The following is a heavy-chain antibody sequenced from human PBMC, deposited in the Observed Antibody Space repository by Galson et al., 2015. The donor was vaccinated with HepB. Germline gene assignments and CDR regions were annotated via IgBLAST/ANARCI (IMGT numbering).Heavy chain of an antibody. CDR1: GYTFTSYD. V-gene: IGHV1-8*01. CDR3: ARDGTNDYGDYRAEYYFDY. Sequence: SVKVSCKASGYTFTSYDINWVRQATGQGLEWMGWMNPNSGNTGYAQRFQGRVTMTRNTSISTAYMELSSLRSEDTAVYYCARDGTNDYGDYRAEYYFDYWGQGTLVTVSS. J-gene: IGHJ4*02. CDR2: MNPNSGNT. D-gene: IGHD4-17*01.